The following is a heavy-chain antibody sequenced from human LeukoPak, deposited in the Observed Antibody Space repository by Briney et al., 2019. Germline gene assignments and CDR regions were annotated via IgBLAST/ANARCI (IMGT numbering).Heavy chain of an antibody. D-gene: IGHD3-22*01. CDR1: GGTFSSYA. CDR3: ARGRIAVVTNWFDP. J-gene: IGHJ5*02. Sequence: SVKLSCTASGGTFSSYAISWVRQATGQGLEWMRGIIPIFGTANYAQKFQGRVTITTDESTSTAYMKLSSLRSEDTAVYYCARGRIAVVTNWFDPWGQGTLVTVSS. CDR2: IIPIFGTA. V-gene: IGHV1-69*05.